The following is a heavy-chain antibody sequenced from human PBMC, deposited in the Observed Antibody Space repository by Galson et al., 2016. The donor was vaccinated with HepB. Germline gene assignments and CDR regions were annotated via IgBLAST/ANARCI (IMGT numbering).Heavy chain of an antibody. V-gene: IGHV3-7*03. Sequence: ETLSLTCTVSGGSISSSNYYWGWIRQPPGKGLEWVASIKEDASKAFYADSVKGRFTISRDNVEDSLSLQMNSLRSEDTAVYYWARYGDEAGWNFHQWGQGTLVTVSS. CDR1: GGSISSSNYY. J-gene: IGHJ1*01. CDR2: IKEDASKA. D-gene: IGHD6-19*01. CDR3: ARYGDEAGWNFHQ.